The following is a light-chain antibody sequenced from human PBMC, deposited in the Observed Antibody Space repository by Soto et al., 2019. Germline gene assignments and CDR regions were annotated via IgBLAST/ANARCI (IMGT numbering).Light chain of an antibody. Sequence: EIVLTQSPGTLSLSPGERATLSCRASQSVTSSYLAWYQQKPGQAPRLLIYGASSRATGIPDTFSGSGSGTDFTLTISRLEPEDFAVYYCQQYCSSPAFGGGTKVEIK. V-gene: IGKV3-20*01. CDR3: QQYCSSPA. J-gene: IGKJ4*01. CDR2: GAS. CDR1: QSVTSSY.